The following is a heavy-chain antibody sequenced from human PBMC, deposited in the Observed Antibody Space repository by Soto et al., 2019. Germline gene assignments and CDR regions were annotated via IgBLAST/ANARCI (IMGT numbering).Heavy chain of an antibody. J-gene: IGHJ6*02. Sequence: SVKVSCKASGFTFTNSAVQWVRQARGQRLEWIGWIVVGSGNTNYAQKFQERVTITRDLSTSTAYMELSSLRSEDTAVYYCARQYSSGWYWEGMDVWGQGTTVTVSS. D-gene: IGHD6-19*01. CDR3: ARQYSSGWYWEGMDV. CDR2: IVVGSGNT. CDR1: GFTFTNSA. V-gene: IGHV1-58*01.